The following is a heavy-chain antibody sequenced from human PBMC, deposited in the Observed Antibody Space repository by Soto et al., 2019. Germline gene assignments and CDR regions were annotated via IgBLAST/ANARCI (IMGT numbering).Heavy chain of an antibody. CDR3: AKEAGYGGFDY. Sequence: GGSLRLSCAASGFTFSSYGMHWVRQAPGKGLEWVAVISYDGSNKYYADSVKGRFTISRDNSKNTLYLQMNSLRAEDTAVYYCAKEAGYGGFDYWGQGTLVTVYS. V-gene: IGHV3-30*18. CDR1: GFTFSSYG. CDR2: ISYDGSNK. D-gene: IGHD2-15*01. J-gene: IGHJ4*02.